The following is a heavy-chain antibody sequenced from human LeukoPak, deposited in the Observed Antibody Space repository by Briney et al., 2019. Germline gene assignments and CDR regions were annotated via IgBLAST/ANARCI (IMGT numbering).Heavy chain of an antibody. CDR1: GFTFSDYY. J-gene: IGHJ4*02. CDR3: ASYDFWSGSIDY. CDR2: ISSSGSTI. Sequence: SGRSLRLSCAASGFTFSDYYMSWIRQAPGKGLEWVSYISSSGSTIYYADSVKGRFTISRDNAKNSLYLQMNSLRAEDTAVYYCASYDFWSGSIDYWGQGTLVTVSS. D-gene: IGHD3-3*01. V-gene: IGHV3-11*01.